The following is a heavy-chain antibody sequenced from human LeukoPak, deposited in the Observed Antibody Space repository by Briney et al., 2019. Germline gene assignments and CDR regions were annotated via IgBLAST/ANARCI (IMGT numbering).Heavy chain of an antibody. Sequence: GASVKVSCKASGYTFTSYYMHWVRQAPGQGLEWMGIINPSGGCTSYAQKFQGRVTITTDESTSTACMELSSLRSEDTAVYYCARGGPATRGGYYMDVWGKGTTVTVSS. D-gene: IGHD2-2*01. CDR1: GYTFTSYY. J-gene: IGHJ6*03. CDR3: ARGGPATRGGYYMDV. V-gene: IGHV1-46*01. CDR2: INPSGGCT.